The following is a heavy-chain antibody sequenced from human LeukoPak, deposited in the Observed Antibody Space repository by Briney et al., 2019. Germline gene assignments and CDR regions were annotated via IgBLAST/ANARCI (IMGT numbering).Heavy chain of an antibody. CDR2: INHSGST. D-gene: IGHD3-10*01. J-gene: IGHJ6*02. CDR1: GGSFSGYY. Sequence: SETLSLTCAVYGGSFSGYYWSWIRQPPGKGLEWIGEINHSGSTNYNPSLKSRVTISVDTSKNQFSLKLSSVTAADTAVYYCARGMPSYYYGSGSYYRDYYGMDVWGQGTTVTVSS. CDR3: ARGMPSYYYGSGSYYRDYYGMDV. V-gene: IGHV4-34*01.